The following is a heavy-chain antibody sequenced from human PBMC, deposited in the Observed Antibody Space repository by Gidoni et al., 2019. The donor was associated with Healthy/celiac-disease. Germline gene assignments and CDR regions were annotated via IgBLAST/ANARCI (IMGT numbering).Heavy chain of an antibody. Sequence: QVQLVESGGGVVQPGRSLRLSCAASGFTFSSYGMHWVRQAPGKGLEWVAVISYDGSNKYYADSVKGRFTISRDNSKNTLYLQMNSLRAEDTAVYYCAKDSIPLWRAAAGTADYWGQGTLVTVSS. D-gene: IGHD6-13*01. CDR2: ISYDGSNK. J-gene: IGHJ4*02. CDR1: GFTFSSYG. V-gene: IGHV3-30*18. CDR3: AKDSIPLWRAAAGTADY.